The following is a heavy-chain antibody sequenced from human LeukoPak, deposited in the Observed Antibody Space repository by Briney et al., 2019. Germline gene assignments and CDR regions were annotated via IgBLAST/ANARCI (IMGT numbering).Heavy chain of an antibody. J-gene: IGHJ4*02. D-gene: IGHD5-12*01. CDR2: ISSSSSYI. CDR1: GFTFSTYS. Sequence: GGSLRLSCAASGFTFSTYSMNWIRQAPGKGLEWVSSISSSSSYIYYGDSVKGRFTISRDNAKNSLYLQMNSLKVEDTAVYYCARDLVATTNLPFDCWGQGTLVTVSS. CDR3: ARDLVATTNLPFDC. V-gene: IGHV3-21*01.